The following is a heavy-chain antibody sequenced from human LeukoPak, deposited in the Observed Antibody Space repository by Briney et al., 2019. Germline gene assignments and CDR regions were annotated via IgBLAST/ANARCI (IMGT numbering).Heavy chain of an antibody. Sequence: SETLSLTCTVSGYSISSGYYWGWIRQPPGKGLEWVGSIYHSGSTYYSPSLKSRVTISVDTSKNQFSLKLSSVTAADTAVYYCARGRDGYNFLNRGEYYYFDYWGQGTLVTVSS. CDR1: GYSISSGYY. CDR2: IYHSGST. D-gene: IGHD5-24*01. V-gene: IGHV4-38-2*02. J-gene: IGHJ4*02. CDR3: ARGRDGYNFLNRGEYYYFDY.